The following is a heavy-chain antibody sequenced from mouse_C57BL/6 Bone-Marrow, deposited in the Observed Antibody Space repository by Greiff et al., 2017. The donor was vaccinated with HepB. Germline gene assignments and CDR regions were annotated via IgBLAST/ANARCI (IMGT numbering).Heavy chain of an antibody. Sequence: QVQLQQPGAELVKPGASVKMSCKASGYTFTSYWITWVKQRPGQGLEWIGDIYPGSGSTNYNEKFKSKATLTVDISSSTAYMQLSSLTSEDSAVYYCAREGYYGSTPFAYWGQGTLVTVSA. J-gene: IGHJ3*01. CDR1: GYTFTSYW. V-gene: IGHV1-55*01. CDR2: IYPGSGST. D-gene: IGHD1-1*01. CDR3: AREGYYGSTPFAY.